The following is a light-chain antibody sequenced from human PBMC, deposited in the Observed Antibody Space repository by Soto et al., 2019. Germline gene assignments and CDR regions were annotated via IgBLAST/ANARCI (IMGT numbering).Light chain of an antibody. CDR1: QTIRGL. CDR3: QKYNAWPRT. CDR2: DTS. Sequence: EIVLTQSPATLSLSPGERATLSCRTSQTIRGLLNWYQQRPGQAPRLLIYDTSNRATDIPARFSGSGSGTDFILTITSLQSEDFAVYYCQKYNAWPRTFGQGTKVEIK. J-gene: IGKJ1*01. V-gene: IGKV3-11*01.